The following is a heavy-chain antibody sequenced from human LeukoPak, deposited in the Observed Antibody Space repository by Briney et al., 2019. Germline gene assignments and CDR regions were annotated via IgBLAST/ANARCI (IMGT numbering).Heavy chain of an antibody. CDR2: IRYDGSNK. J-gene: IGHJ6*03. V-gene: IGHV3-30*02. CDR1: GFTFSSYG. D-gene: IGHD3-3*01. CDR3: AKGLLEWLLSYMDV. Sequence: PGGSLRLSCAASGFTFSSYGMHWVRQAPGKGLEWVAFIRYDGSNKYYADPVKGRFTIARDNSKNTLYLQMTSLRAEDTAVYYCAKGLLEWLLSYMDVWGKGTTVTVSS.